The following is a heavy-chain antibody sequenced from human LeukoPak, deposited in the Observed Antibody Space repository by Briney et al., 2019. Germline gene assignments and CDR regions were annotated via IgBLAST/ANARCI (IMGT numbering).Heavy chain of an antibody. CDR1: GGSFSGYY. CDR2: INHSGST. Sequence: SETLSLTCAVYGGSFSGYYWSWIRQPPGKGLEWIGEINHSGSTNYNPSLKSRVAISVDTSKNQFSLKLSSVAAADTAVYYCAGQYGSGSYNYYYMDVWGKGTTVTVSS. J-gene: IGHJ6*03. CDR3: AGQYGSGSYNYYYMDV. V-gene: IGHV4-34*01. D-gene: IGHD3-10*01.